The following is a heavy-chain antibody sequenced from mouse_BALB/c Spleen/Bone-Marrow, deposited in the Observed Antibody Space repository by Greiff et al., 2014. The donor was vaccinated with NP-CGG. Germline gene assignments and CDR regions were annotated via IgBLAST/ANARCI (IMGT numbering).Heavy chain of an antibody. CDR3: ARYYRYYYAMDY. CDR2: IDPANGNT. V-gene: IGHV14-3*02. CDR1: GFNIKDTY. Sequence: EVKLMESGAELVKPGASVKLSCTASGFNIKDTYMHWVKQRPEQGLEWIGRIDPANGNTKYDPKFQGKATMTADISSNTAYLQLSSLTSEDTAVYYCARYYRYYYAMDYWGQGTSVTVSS. J-gene: IGHJ4*01. D-gene: IGHD1-1*01.